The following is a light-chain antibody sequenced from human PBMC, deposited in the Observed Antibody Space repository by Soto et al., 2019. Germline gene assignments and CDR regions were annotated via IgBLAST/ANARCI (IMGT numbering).Light chain of an antibody. J-gene: IGLJ2*01. CDR3: ATWDDSLGGPV. CDR1: SSNIGRNY. Sequence: QSVLTQTPSVSGTPGQRVNISCSGSSSNIGRNYVYWYHQFPGTAPKLLIYRDNERPSGVPDRFSGSKSGTSASRAISGLRSGDEADYHCATWDDSLGGPVFGGGTKLTVL. V-gene: IGLV1-47*01. CDR2: RDN.